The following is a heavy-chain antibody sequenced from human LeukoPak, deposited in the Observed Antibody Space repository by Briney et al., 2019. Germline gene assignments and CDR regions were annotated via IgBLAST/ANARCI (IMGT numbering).Heavy chain of an antibody. D-gene: IGHD6-13*01. CDR1: GFTFSTYS. CDR2: ISSSSSSI. V-gene: IGHV3-48*04. J-gene: IGHJ4*02. CDR3: ARVGSIAAAGTPDY. Sequence: GGSLRLSCAASGFTFSTYSMNWVRQAPGKGLEWVSNISSSSSSIYYADSVKGRFTISRDNAENSLYLQVNSLRAEDTAVYYCARVGSIAAAGTPDYWGQGTLVTVSS.